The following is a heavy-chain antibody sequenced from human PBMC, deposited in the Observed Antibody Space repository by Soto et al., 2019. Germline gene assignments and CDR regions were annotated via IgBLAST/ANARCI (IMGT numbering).Heavy chain of an antibody. V-gene: IGHV4-38-2*02. CDR3: ARGGVVTAVRGRWFDP. CDR1: CDSINSDYY. D-gene: IGHD2-21*02. J-gene: IGHJ5*02. CDR2: FYHTGNT. Sequence: SETVSLTCSISCDSINSDYYWAWIRQSPGIGLEWIGSFYHTGNTYYSPSLRTRLTISVDTSKNQVSLKMTSVTAADTGVYYCARGGVVTAVRGRWFDPWGPGTQVTVSS.